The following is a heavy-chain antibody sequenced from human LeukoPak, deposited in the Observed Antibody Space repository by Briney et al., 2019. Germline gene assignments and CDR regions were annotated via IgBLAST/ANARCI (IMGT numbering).Heavy chain of an antibody. CDR1: GYTLTELS. V-gene: IGHV1-24*01. Sequence: GASVKVSCKVSGYTLTELSMHWVRQAPGKGLEWMGGFDPEDGETIYAQKFQGRVTMTEDTSTDTAYMELSSLGSEDTAVYYCATLYGYYDSSGSGDWGQGTLVTVSS. CDR2: FDPEDGET. J-gene: IGHJ4*02. CDR3: ATLYGYYDSSGSGD. D-gene: IGHD3-22*01.